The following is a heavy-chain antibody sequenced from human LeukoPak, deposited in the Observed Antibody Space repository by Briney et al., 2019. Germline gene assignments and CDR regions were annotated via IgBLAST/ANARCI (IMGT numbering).Heavy chain of an antibody. CDR1: GDSVSSNSAA. D-gene: IGHD3-9*01. Sequence: SQTLSLTCAISGDSVSSNSAAWNWIRQSPSSGLEWLGRTYYRSKWYNDYAVSVKSRITINPDTSKNQFSLQLNSVTPEDTAVYYCARGYYDILTGYPYFDYWGQGTLVTVSS. V-gene: IGHV6-1*01. CDR3: ARGYYDILTGYPYFDY. CDR2: TYYRSKWYN. J-gene: IGHJ4*02.